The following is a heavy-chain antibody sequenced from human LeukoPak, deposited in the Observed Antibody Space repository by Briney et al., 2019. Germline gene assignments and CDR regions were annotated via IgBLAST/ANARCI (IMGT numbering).Heavy chain of an antibody. CDR3: ARLWYSGGYYVDY. J-gene: IGHJ4*02. Sequence: PGGSLRLSCAASGFTVSSNYMSWVRQAPGKGLEWVSVIYSDGRTYYADSVKGRFTISRDNSKNTLYLETNSLRAEDTAVYYCARLWYSGGYYVDYWGQGTLVTVSS. CDR1: GFTVSSNY. CDR2: IYSDGRT. V-gene: IGHV3-53*01. D-gene: IGHD1-26*01.